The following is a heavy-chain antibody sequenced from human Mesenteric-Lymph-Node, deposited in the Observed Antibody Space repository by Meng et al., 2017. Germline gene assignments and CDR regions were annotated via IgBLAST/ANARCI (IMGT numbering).Heavy chain of an antibody. CDR1: ESTLRADV. J-gene: IGHJ4*02. CDR2: ISQDSNSK. Sequence: GGSLRLSCAALESTLRADVMHWVRKAPGKGLEWVAAISQDSNSKYFADSVKGRFSISRDNSENTEYLQLNSLRHQDTAVYYCAREGLYSSGRCGFFDYWGQGTLVTVSS. D-gene: IGHD6-19*01. CDR3: AREGLYSSGRCGFFDY. V-gene: IGHV3-30*04.